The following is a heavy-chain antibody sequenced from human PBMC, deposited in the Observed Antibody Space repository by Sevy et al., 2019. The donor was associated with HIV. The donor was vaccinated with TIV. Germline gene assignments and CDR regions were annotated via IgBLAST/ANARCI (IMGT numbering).Heavy chain of an antibody. CDR3: ARASSCGGDCYYLQY. D-gene: IGHD2-21*02. Sequence: ASVKVSCKSSGDSFSGYTIIWVRQAPGQGLEWMGGIIPISGPAGPTNSAQNFQDRATITADISTHTAYMELSSVRSEDTALYFCARASSCGGDCYYLQYWGQGTLVTVSS. CDR2: IIPISGPAGPT. J-gene: IGHJ1*01. CDR1: GDSFSGYT. V-gene: IGHV1-69*06.